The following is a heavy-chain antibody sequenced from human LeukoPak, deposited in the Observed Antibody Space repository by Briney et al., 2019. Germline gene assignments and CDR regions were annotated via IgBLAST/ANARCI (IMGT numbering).Heavy chain of an antibody. Sequence: SGPLSLTCAVSGASISSSNWWSWLRQPPGKGLEWIGRIYYSGSTYFNPSFKRRVTISVATSNNQFSLKLSSVTAADTAVYYCARHVRKRGIAVAGTPGWFDPWGQGTLVTVSS. J-gene: IGHJ5*02. V-gene: IGHV4-4*02. D-gene: IGHD6-19*01. CDR3: ARHVRKRGIAVAGTPGWFDP. CDR1: GASISSSNW. CDR2: IYYSGST.